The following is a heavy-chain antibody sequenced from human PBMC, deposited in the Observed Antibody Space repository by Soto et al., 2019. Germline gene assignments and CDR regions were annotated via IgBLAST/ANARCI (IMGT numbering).Heavy chain of an antibody. CDR2: VSGNGGGT. Sequence: EVNLLESGGGLVQPGGSLRLSCAASGFSFSSQAMSWVRQAPGKGLEWVSVVSGNGGGTAYADSVRGRFTISRDNSKNTLYLQMNSLRGDDTAIYYCANHSRLYSSSPIHSWGQGTLVSVSS. J-gene: IGHJ4*02. CDR1: GFSFSSQA. D-gene: IGHD3-22*01. CDR3: ANHSRLYSSSPIHS. V-gene: IGHV3-23*01.